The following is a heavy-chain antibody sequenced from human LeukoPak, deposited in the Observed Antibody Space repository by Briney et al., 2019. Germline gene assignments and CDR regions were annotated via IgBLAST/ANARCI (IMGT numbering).Heavy chain of an antibody. J-gene: IGHJ4*02. CDR1: GGSISSSSYY. D-gene: IGHD3-22*01. CDR2: IYYSGST. CDR3: ARVLGPRTNGGSSGYVFDY. V-gene: IGHV4-39*07. Sequence: TTSQTLSLTCTVSGGSISSSSYYWGWIRQPPGKGLEWIGSIYYSGSTYYNPSLKSRVTISVDRSKNQFSLKLSSVTAADTAVYYCARVLGPRTNGGSSGYVFDYWGQGTLVTVSS.